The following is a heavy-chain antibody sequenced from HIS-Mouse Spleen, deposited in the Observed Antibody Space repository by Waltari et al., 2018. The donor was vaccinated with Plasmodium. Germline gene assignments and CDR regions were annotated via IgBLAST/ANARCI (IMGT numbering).Heavy chain of an antibody. Sequence: QLQLQESGPGLVKPSETLSITCTVSGGSISSSSYYWGWIRQPPGKGLEWIGSIYYSGSTYYNPSLKSRVTISVDTSKNQFSLKLSSVTAADTAVYYCARRGGSYYYFDYWGQGTLVTVS. CDR1: GGSISSSSYY. D-gene: IGHD1-26*01. V-gene: IGHV4-39*01. CDR3: ARRGGSYYYFDY. CDR2: IYYSGST. J-gene: IGHJ4*02.